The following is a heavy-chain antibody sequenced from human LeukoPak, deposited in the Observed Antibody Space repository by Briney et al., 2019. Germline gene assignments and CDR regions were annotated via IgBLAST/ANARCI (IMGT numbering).Heavy chain of an antibody. J-gene: IGHJ4*02. CDR2: IYSGGIT. CDR3: ARPGMGSDFDY. CDR1: GFTVSNNF. D-gene: IGHD6-13*01. Sequence: GGSLRLSCAASGFTVSNNFMSWVRQAPGKGLEWVSLIYSGGITYYADSVKGRFTISRDNSKNTVYLQMSSVRAEDTAVYYCARPGMGSDFDYWGQGTLVTVSS. V-gene: IGHV3-53*01.